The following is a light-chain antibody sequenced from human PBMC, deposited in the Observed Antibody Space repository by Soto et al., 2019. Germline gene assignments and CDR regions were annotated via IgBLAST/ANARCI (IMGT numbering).Light chain of an antibody. V-gene: IGLV1-40*01. CDR2: VNT. CDR1: SSNIGAGYD. Sequence: QSVLTQPPSVSVAPGQRVTISCSGTSSNIGAGYDVHWYQQLPGTAPKLLIYVNTNRPSGVPDRFSGSKSGTSASLAITGLQAEDEADYYCQSYDSSLSGHVVFGGGTKLTVL. J-gene: IGLJ2*01. CDR3: QSYDSSLSGHVV.